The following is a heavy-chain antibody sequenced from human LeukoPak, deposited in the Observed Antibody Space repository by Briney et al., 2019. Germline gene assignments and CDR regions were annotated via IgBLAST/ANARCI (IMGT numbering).Heavy chain of an antibody. CDR2: IYYSGST. CDR1: XGXISSYY. V-gene: IGHV4-59*08. D-gene: IGHD6-13*01. J-gene: IGHJ4*02. CDR3: ARRYYNSWFFDY. Sequence: ETLXLTCTVSXGXISSYYWSWIRQPPGKGLEGIGYIYYSGSTTYNPSLESRVTMSVDTSNNQFSLKLSSVTAADTAVYYCARRYYNSWFFDYWGQGALVTVSS.